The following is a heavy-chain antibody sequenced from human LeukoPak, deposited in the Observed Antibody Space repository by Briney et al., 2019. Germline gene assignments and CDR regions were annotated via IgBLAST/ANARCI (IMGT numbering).Heavy chain of an antibody. Sequence: GGSLRLSCAASGFTFSSYGMHWVRQAPGKGLEWVAVISYDGSNKYYADSVKSRFTISRDNSKNTLYLQMNSLRAEDTAVYYCAKDGNVGYSSSWYLNWGQGTLVTVSS. CDR1: GFTFSSYG. V-gene: IGHV3-30*18. D-gene: IGHD6-13*01. CDR3: AKDGNVGYSSSWYLN. J-gene: IGHJ4*02. CDR2: ISYDGSNK.